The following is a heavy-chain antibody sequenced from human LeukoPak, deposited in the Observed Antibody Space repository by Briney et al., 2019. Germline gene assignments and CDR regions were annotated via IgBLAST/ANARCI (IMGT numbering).Heavy chain of an antibody. CDR2: INADNGNA. D-gene: IGHD6-13*01. CDR1: GYTFTTHA. J-gene: IGHJ4*02. CDR3: ARLLAAAGRAFDY. V-gene: IGHV1-3*01. Sequence: ASVKVSCKASGYTFTTHAIHWVRQAPGQRPEWMGWINADNGNAKYSQNFQGRVTITRDTSATTVYMELSSLRSEDTAVYYCARLLAAAGRAFDYWGRGTLVTVSS.